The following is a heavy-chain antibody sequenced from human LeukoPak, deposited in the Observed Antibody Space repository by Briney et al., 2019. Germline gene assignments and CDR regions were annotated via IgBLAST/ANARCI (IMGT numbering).Heavy chain of an antibody. CDR2: ISGSGDET. J-gene: IGHJ5*02. Sequence: GGSLRLSCAASGFTFRNYAMSWVRQAPGKGLEWVSAISGSGDETNYADSVKGRFTISRDNSKNTLYLQMNSLRAEDTAVYYCARGPSDVPAPISAWGQGTLVTVSS. CDR1: GFTFRNYA. CDR3: ARGPSDVPAPISA. D-gene: IGHD2-2*02. V-gene: IGHV3-23*01.